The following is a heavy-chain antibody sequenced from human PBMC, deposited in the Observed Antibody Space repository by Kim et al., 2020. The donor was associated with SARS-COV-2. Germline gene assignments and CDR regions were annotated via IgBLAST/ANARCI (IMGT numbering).Heavy chain of an antibody. Sequence: GGSLRLSCAASGFTFSSYAMSWVRQAPGKGLEWVSVIYSGGSSTYYADSVKGRFTISRDNSKNTLYLQMNSLRAEDTAVYYCAKVKFYYDSSGYSFDYWGQGTLVTVSS. CDR1: GFTFSSYA. CDR3: AKVKFYYDSSGYSFDY. J-gene: IGHJ4*02. D-gene: IGHD3-22*01. CDR2: IYSGGSST. V-gene: IGHV3-23*03.